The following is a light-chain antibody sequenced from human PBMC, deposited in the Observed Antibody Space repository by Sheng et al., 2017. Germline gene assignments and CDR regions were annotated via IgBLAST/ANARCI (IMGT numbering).Light chain of an antibody. CDR3: QQYDKWPLP. CDR2: GAS. Sequence: EIEMTQSPATLSVSPGERATLSCRASQSVSSKLAWYQQKPGQAPRLLIYGASTRATGIPARFSGSGSGTEFTLTISSLQSEDFAVYYCQQYDKWPLPFGGGTKVEIK. J-gene: IGKJ4*01. V-gene: IGKV3-15*01. CDR1: QSVSSK.